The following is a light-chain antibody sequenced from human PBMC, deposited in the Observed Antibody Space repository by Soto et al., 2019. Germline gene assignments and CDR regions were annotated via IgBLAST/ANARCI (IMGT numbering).Light chain of an antibody. CDR3: LQHDNYPRT. V-gene: IGKV1-17*01. CDR2: ATS. CDR1: QTIGNN. Sequence: DIQMTQSPSSLSASVGDRVTITCRASQTIGNNLGWYQQKPGKAPKRLVYATSSLQGGVPSRFSGSGSGTEFTLTISSLQPEDFATYYCLQHDNYPRTFGQGTKVDIK. J-gene: IGKJ1*01.